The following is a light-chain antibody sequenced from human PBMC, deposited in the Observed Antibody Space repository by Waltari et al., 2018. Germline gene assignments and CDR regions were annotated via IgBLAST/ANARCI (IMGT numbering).Light chain of an antibody. CDR2: ATS. CDR3: QQYYSIPYT. V-gene: IGKV1-39*01. J-gene: IGKJ2*01. CDR1: QSISNN. Sequence: DIQMTQSPSSLSASVGDRVTITCRSSQSISNNLNWYQQKPGKAPKLLIYATSVLQSGVPSRFSGRRSGTDFTLTISSLQAEDVAVYYCQQYYSIPYTFGPGTKLEIK.